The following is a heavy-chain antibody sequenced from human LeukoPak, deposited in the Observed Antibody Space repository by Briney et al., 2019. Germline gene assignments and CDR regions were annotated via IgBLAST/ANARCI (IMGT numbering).Heavy chain of an antibody. CDR3: ARGAQLRYFDWLPETFDY. D-gene: IGHD3-9*01. Sequence: PSETLSLTCTVSGGSIRTNSYYWGWIRQPPGKGLEWIGEINHSGSTNYNPSLKSRVTISVDTSKNQFSLKLSSVTAADTAVYYCARGAQLRYFDWLPETFDYWGQGTLVTVSS. J-gene: IGHJ4*02. V-gene: IGHV4-39*07. CDR2: INHSGST. CDR1: GGSIRTNSYY.